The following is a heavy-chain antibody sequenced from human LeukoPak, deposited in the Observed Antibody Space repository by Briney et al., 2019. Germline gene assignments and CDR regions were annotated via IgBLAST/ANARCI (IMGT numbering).Heavy chain of an antibody. CDR2: IYHSGTT. Sequence: SETLSLTCAVSGYSVISAYYCGLSQQSPGKGLEWIGSIYHSGTTHYHPPLKSRVTISVATSNNKFSLKLKPVTAADTAGYYGAKEIATRLGMDFWGKGTTVTVSS. CDR1: GYSVISAYY. CDR3: AKEIATRLGMDF. V-gene: IGHV4-38-2*02. D-gene: IGHD6-6*01. J-gene: IGHJ6*04.